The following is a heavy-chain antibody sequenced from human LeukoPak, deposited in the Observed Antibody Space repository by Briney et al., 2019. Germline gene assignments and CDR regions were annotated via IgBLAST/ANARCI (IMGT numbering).Heavy chain of an antibody. V-gene: IGHV3-21*01. CDR3: ARDSGGGMGDY. CDR1: GFTFNTYS. D-gene: IGHD3-10*01. J-gene: IGHJ4*02. CDR2: ISSSKSYI. Sequence: GGSLRLSCAASGFTFNTYSMNWVRQAPGKGLEWVSSISSSKSYIYYADSVKGRFTISRDNAKNSLYLQMNSLRAEDTAVYYCARDSGGGMGDYWGQGTLVTVSS.